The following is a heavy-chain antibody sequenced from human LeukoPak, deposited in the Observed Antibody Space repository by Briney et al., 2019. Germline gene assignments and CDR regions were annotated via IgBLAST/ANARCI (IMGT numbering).Heavy chain of an antibody. CDR1: GFTFSSYA. CDR2: ISGSGGST. Sequence: PGGSLRLSCAASGFTFSSYAMNWVRQAPGKGLEWASAISGSGGSTYYADSVKGRFTISRDNAKNSLYLQMNSLRAEDTAVYYCARSKGYVVLMVYAIGIDYWGQGTLVTVSS. CDR3: ARSKGYVVLMVYAIGIDY. J-gene: IGHJ4*02. D-gene: IGHD2-8*01. V-gene: IGHV3-23*01.